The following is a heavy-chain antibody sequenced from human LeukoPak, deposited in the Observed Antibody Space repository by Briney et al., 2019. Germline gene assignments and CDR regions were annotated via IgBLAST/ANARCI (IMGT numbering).Heavy chain of an antibody. CDR1: GLMFSNCV. D-gene: IGHD4-17*01. CDR3: APHGFPHNTVTPEF. J-gene: IGHJ4*02. V-gene: IGHV3-30*03. Sequence: PGGSLRLSCAASGLMFSNCVMHWVRQAPGKGPEWVAAISLDGSKKYYAVSVKGRFTVTRDNPKNTLYLQMNSLKTEDTAVYYCAPHGFPHNTVTPEFWGLGTLVTVSS. CDR2: ISLDGSKK.